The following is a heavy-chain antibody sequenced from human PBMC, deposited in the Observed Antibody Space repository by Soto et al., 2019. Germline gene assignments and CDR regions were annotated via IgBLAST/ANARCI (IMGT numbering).Heavy chain of an antibody. V-gene: IGHV3-23*01. CDR1: GFTFSSYA. CDR3: AKDLGFGESYYYYYGMDV. J-gene: IGHJ6*02. Sequence: EVQLLESGGGLVQPGGSLRLSCAASGFTFSSYAMSWVRQAPGKGLEWVSAISGSGGSTYYADSVKGRFTISRDNSKTTLDLQMNSLRAEDTAVYYCAKDLGFGESYYYYYGMDVWGQGPTVTVSS. D-gene: IGHD3-10*01. CDR2: ISGSGGST.